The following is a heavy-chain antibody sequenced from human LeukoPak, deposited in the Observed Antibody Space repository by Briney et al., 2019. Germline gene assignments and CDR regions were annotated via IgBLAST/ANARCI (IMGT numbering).Heavy chain of an antibody. Sequence: ASVKVSCKASGYTFTSYGISWVRQAPGQGLEWMGWISAYNGNTNYAQKLRGRVTMTTDTSTSTAYMELRSLRSDDTAVYYCAREAVYYDFWSGYYTQYYFDYWGQGTLVTVSS. V-gene: IGHV1-18*01. D-gene: IGHD3-3*01. CDR3: AREAVYYDFWSGYYTQYYFDY. CDR2: ISAYNGNT. J-gene: IGHJ4*02. CDR1: GYTFTSYG.